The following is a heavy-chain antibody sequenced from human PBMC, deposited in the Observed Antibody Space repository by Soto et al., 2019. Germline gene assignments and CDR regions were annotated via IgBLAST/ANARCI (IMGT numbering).Heavy chain of an antibody. CDR1: GYRFTNSW. CDR3: ARGHCSGGSCPSWAFDI. Sequence: GESLKISCKGSGYRFTNSWLGWVRQMPGKGLEWMGIIYPSDSDTRYSPSFQGQVTISADKSISTAYLQWSSLKASDTAMYYCARGHCSGGSCPSWAFDIWGQGTMVTVSS. J-gene: IGHJ3*02. V-gene: IGHV5-51*01. D-gene: IGHD2-15*01. CDR2: IYPSDSDT.